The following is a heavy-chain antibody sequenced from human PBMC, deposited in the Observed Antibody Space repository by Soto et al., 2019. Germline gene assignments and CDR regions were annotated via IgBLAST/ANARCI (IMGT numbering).Heavy chain of an antibody. CDR3: ARLAYSGYLQT. J-gene: IGHJ1*01. CDR2: TYYKSQWYY. D-gene: IGHD1-26*01. Sequence: SQTLSLTCVISGDSVSSHNAAWNWVRQSPSRGLEWLGRTYYKSQWYYDYADFVKSRVTISVDTSNNRFSLTLSSLTAADTAVYFCARLAYSGYLQTWGQGSLVTVSS. V-gene: IGHV6-1*01. CDR1: GDSVSSHNAA.